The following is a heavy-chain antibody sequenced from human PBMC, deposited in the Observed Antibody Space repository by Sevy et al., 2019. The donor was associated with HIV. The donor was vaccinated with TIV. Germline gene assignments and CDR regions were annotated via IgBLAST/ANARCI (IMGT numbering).Heavy chain of an antibody. Sequence: GGSLRLSCAASGFTFNNYAMSWVRQAPGKGLEGKGLEWVSTISGGGGGTYYADSVRGRFTISRDNSKNRLYLQVNSLRVEDTAVYYCAKHYIHDIADGWYFDLWVRGTLVTVSS. CDR2: ISGGGGGT. V-gene: IGHV3-23*01. J-gene: IGHJ2*01. CDR1: GFTFNNYA. CDR3: AKHYIHDIADGWYFDL. D-gene: IGHD6-13*01.